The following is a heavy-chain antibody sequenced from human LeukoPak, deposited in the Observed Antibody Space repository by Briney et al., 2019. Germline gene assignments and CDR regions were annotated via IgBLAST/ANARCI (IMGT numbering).Heavy chain of an antibody. CDR2: INHNGGT. D-gene: IGHD2-8*01. J-gene: IGHJ4*02. Sequence: SETLSLTCGVYGVSFTGNYWSWIRQPPGKGPEWIGEINHNGGTKYNPSLKSRVTISVDTSENQFSLKLSSVTAADTAVCYCARIRCGHTDGICYNYWGQGTLVTVSS. CDR1: GVSFTGNY. V-gene: IGHV4-34*01. CDR3: ARIRCGHTDGICYNY.